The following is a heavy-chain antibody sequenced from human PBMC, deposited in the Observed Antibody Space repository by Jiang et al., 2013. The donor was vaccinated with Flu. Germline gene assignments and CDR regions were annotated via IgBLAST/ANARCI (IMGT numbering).Heavy chain of an antibody. CDR3: ARDHWQGRTAYCGGDCLHWYFDL. J-gene: IGHJ2*01. Sequence: PGRSLRLSCAASGFTFSSYGMHWVRQAPGKGLEWVAVIWYDGSNKYYADSVKGRFTISRDNSKNTLYLQMNSLRAEDTAVYYCARDHWQGRTAYCGGDCLHWYFDLWGRGTLVTVSS. CDR2: IWYDGSNK. CDR1: GFTFSSYG. D-gene: IGHD2-21*02. V-gene: IGHV3-33*01.